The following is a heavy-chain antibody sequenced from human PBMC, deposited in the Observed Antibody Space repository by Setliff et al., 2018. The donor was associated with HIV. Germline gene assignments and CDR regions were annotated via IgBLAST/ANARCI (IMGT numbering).Heavy chain of an antibody. CDR1: GDFSHYA. J-gene: IGHJ4*02. Sequence: VASVKVSCKASGDFSHYATNWVRQAPGQGLEWMGAITPLFGTTNYAQHFQGRLTITADKSTNTVYMELNSLTSEDTAVYYCASLNGFCSGRNCLPRGYFDSWGQGTLVTVSS. CDR2: ITPLFGTT. CDR3: ASLNGFCSGRNCLPRGYFDS. V-gene: IGHV1-69*06. D-gene: IGHD2-15*01.